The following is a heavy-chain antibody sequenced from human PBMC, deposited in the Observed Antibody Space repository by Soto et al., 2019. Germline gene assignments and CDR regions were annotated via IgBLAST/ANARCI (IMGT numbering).Heavy chain of an antibody. CDR2: INPYNANV. CDR1: GYTFTNHG. CDR3: ARDRVAVIWGDAFDL. J-gene: IGHJ3*01. V-gene: IGHV1-18*04. D-gene: IGHD3-16*01. Sequence: QVQLVQSGAEVKKPGSSVKVSCKTSGYTFTNHGINWVRQAPGQGLEWMGWINPYNANVNYAQKLQGRVTMTTDTSTSTAYMDLWSLTSVDTAVYYCARDRVAVIWGDAFDLWGQGTMVTVSS.